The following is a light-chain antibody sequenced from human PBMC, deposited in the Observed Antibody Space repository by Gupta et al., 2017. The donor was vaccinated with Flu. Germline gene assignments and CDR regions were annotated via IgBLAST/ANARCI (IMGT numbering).Light chain of an antibody. J-gene: IGKJ4*01. Sequence: DIVITHSPHSLAVSLGERATINCKSSQSVLYSSNNKNYLAWYQQKPGQPPKLLMYWASTRESGVPDRFSGSGSGTDFTLTISSLQAEDVAVYYCQQYYSTPLTFGGGTKVEIK. V-gene: IGKV4-1*01. CDR3: QQYYSTPLT. CDR1: QSVLYSSNNKNY. CDR2: WAS.